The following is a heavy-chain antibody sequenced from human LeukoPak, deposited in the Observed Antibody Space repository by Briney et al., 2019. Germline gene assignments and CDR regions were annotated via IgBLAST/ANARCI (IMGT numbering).Heavy chain of an antibody. V-gene: IGHV1-69*06. CDR1: GGTFSSYA. J-gene: IGHJ5*02. D-gene: IGHD1-26*01. CDR2: IIPIFGTA. Sequence: ASVKVSCKASGGTFSSYAISWVLQAPGQGLEWMGGIIPIFGTANYAQKFQGRVTITADKSTSTAYMELSSLRSEDTAVYYCARDNSVGDYAWWFDPWGQGTLVTVSS. CDR3: ARDNSVGDYAWWFDP.